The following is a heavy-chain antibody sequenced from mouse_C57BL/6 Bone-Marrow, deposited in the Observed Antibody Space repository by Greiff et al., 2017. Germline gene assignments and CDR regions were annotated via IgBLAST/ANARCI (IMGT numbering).Heavy chain of an antibody. CDR2: IDPSDSYT. V-gene: IGHV1-69*01. J-gene: IGHJ4*01. CDR3: AREDYYGRDYAMDY. D-gene: IGHD1-1*01. Sequence: QLQQPGAELVMPGASVKLSCKASGYTFTSYWMHWVKQRPGQGLEWIGEIDPSDSYTNYNQKFKGKSTLTVDKSSSTAYMQLSSLTSEDSAVYYCAREDYYGRDYAMDYWGQGTSVTVSS. CDR1: GYTFTSYW.